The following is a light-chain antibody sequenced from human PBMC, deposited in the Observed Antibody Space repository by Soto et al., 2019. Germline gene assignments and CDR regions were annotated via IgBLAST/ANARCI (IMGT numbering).Light chain of an antibody. CDR1: EAISIY. CDR2: GAS. J-gene: IGKJ3*01. Sequence: DTPMTQSPYSLSASVGDRVTITCRASEAISIYLAWYQQKPGKVSNLLIYGASTLQSGVPSRFSGSGSGTDFTLTISSLQPEDVATYYCQKYNNVPFTFGPGTKVEIK. V-gene: IGKV1-27*01. CDR3: QKYNNVPFT.